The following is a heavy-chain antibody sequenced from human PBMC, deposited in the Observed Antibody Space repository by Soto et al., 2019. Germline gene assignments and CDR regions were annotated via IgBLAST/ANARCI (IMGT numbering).Heavy chain of an antibody. V-gene: IGHV4-34*01. D-gene: IGHD2-15*01. CDR1: GGSFGGYY. J-gene: IGHJ4*02. CDR2: INHSGST. CDR3: ARGPSLVGYCSGGGCYRGFDY. Sequence: PSETLSLSCAVEGGSFGGYYWSWIRQPPGKGLEWIGEINHSGSTNYNPSLKSRVTISVDTSKNQFSLKLSSVTAADTAVYYCARGPSLVGYCSGGGCYRGFDYWGQGTLVTVSS.